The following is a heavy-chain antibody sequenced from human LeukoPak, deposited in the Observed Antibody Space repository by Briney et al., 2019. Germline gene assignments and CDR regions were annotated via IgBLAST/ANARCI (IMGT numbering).Heavy chain of an antibody. CDR2: IFAGVGT. J-gene: IGHJ4*02. D-gene: IGHD1-1*01. Sequence: GGSLRLSCAASGFTVSNNYMTWVRQAPGKGLEWVSIIFAGVGTYYADSVRGRFTISRDNSKNTLYLQMNSLEAEDAAVYYCARGDRGTGQHFDYWGQGTLVTVS. CDR3: ARGDRGTGQHFDY. V-gene: IGHV3-53*01. CDR1: GFTVSNNY.